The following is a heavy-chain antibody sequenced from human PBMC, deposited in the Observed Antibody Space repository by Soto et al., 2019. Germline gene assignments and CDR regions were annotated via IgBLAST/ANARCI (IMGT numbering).Heavy chain of an antibody. J-gene: IGHJ5*02. CDR2: ISGSGGST. Sequence: LRLSCAASGFTFSSYAMSWVRQAPGKGLEWVSAISGSGGSTYYADSVKGRFTISRDNSKNTLYLQMNSLRAEDTAVYYCAKSVGYSSSFNWFDPLGQGTLVTVSS. D-gene: IGHD6-6*01. V-gene: IGHV3-23*01. CDR3: AKSVGYSSSFNWFDP. CDR1: GFTFSSYA.